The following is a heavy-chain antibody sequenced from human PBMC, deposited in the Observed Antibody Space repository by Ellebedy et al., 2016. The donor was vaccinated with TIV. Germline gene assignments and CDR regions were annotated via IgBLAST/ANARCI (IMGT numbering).Heavy chain of an antibody. CDR1: GFTFTSSA. CDR2: IVVGSGNT. J-gene: IGHJ5*02. D-gene: IGHD3-16*02. V-gene: IGHV1-58*01. CDR3: AADLRTIMITFGGVIANP. Sequence: SVKVSXKASGFTFTSSAVQWVRQARGQRLEWIGWIVVGSGNTNYAQKFQERVTITRDMSTSTAYMELSSLRSEDTAVYYCAADLRTIMITFGGVIANPWGQGTLVTVSS.